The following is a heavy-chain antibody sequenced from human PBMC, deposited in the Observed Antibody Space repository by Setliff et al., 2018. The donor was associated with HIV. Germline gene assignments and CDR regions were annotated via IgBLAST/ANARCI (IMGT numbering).Heavy chain of an antibody. D-gene: IGHD3-10*01. CDR2: IFYSGST. CDR1: GGSVSTGNYY. Sequence: PSETLSLTCTVSGGSVSTGNYYWNWIRLPPGKGLEWIGYIFYSGSTNYNPSLKSRVTMSVDTSKNQFSLRLNSVTAADTAIYYCTRRGADSYYPRPLDVWGKGTTVTVSS. V-gene: IGHV4-61*01. J-gene: IGHJ6*04. CDR3: TRRGADSYYPRPLDV.